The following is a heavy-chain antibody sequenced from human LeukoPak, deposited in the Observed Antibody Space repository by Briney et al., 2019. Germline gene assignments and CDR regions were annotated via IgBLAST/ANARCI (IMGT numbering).Heavy chain of an antibody. D-gene: IGHD3-3*01. CDR2: IKQDGSEK. Sequence: PGGSLRLSCAASGFTFSSYWMSWVRQAPGKGLEWVANIKQDGSEKYYVDSVKGRFTISRDNAKNSLYLQMNSLRAEDTAVYYCAREVITIFGVAVFDYWGQGTLVTVSS. V-gene: IGHV3-7*01. J-gene: IGHJ4*02. CDR1: GFTFSSYW. CDR3: AREVITIFGVAVFDY.